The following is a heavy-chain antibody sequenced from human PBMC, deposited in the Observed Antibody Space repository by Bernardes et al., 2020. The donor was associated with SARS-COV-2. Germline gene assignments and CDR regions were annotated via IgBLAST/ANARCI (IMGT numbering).Heavy chain of an antibody. CDR1: GFSLSTYW. CDR3: ARAYSLDYYASGSYLDY. D-gene: IGHD3-10*01. Sequence: GGSLRRSCAASGFSLSTYWMSWVRQAPGKGLEWVANINQDGSQRFYVDSVEGRFTISRDNARNSLYLQMNSLRVEDTAVYYCARAYSLDYYASGSYLDYWGQGTLVTVSS. CDR2: INQDGSQR. V-gene: IGHV3-7*03. J-gene: IGHJ4*02.